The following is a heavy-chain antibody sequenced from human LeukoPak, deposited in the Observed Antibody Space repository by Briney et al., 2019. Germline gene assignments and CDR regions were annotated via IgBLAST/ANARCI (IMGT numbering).Heavy chain of an antibody. V-gene: IGHV4-59*01. CDR2: IYYSGST. Sequence: PSETLSLTCTVSGGSISSYYWSWIRQPPGKGLEWIGYIYYSGSTNYNPSLKSRVTISVDTSKNQFSLKLSSVTAADTAVYYCARVALDIAVLFDPWGQETPITVSS. CDR3: ARVALDIAVLFDP. CDR1: GGSISSYY. D-gene: IGHD6-19*01. J-gene: IGHJ5*02.